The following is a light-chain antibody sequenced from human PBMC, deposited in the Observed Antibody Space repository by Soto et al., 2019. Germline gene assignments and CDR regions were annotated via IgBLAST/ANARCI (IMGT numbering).Light chain of an antibody. Sequence: EIVLTQSPGTLSLSPGERATLPCRASQSVRSSYLAWYQQKPGQAPRLLIYGVSSRATGTPDRFSGSGSGTDFTLTISRLEPEDFAVYYCQQYGISPTCTFGQGTKVDIK. CDR1: QSVRSSY. J-gene: IGKJ1*01. CDR2: GVS. V-gene: IGKV3-20*01. CDR3: QQYGISPTCT.